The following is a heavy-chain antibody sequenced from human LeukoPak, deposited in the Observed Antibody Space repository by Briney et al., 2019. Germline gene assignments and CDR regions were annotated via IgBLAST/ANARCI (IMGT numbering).Heavy chain of an antibody. CDR1: GGSISSGGYY. D-gene: IGHD6-6*01. CDR2: IYYSGST. J-gene: IGHJ4*02. Sequence: SETLSLTCTVSGGSISSGGYYWSWIRQHPGKGLEWIGYIYYSGSTYYNPSLKSRVTISVDTSKNQFSLKLSSVTAADTAVYYCARGRYSSSSDYYSDYWGQGTLVTVSS. V-gene: IGHV4-31*03. CDR3: ARGRYSSSSDYYSDY.